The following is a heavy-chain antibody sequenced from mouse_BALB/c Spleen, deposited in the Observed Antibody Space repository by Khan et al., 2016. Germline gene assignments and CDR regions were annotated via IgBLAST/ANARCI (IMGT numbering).Heavy chain of an antibody. CDR2: IYPGNGDT. J-gene: IGHJ2*01. CDR1: GYTFTSYN. V-gene: IGHV1-12*01. D-gene: IGHD2-14*01. CDR3: ARNYYRYDYFDY. Sequence: QVQLQQPGAELVKPGASVKMSCKASGYTFTSYNMHWVKQTPGQGLEWIGAIYPGNGDTSYNQKFKGKATLTADKSSSTAYMQLSSLTSEDSAVYYCARNYYRYDYFDYWGQGTTLTVSS.